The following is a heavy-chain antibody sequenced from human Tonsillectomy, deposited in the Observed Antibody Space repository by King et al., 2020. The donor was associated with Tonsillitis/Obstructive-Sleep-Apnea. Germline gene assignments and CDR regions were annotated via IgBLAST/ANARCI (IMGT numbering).Heavy chain of an antibody. CDR2: ISSSGSTI. CDR3: ARDGYYYGSGSYYPEYYYYYMDV. V-gene: IGHV3-11*01. CDR1: GFTFSDYY. Sequence: VQLVESGGGLVKPGGSLRLSCAASGFTFSDYYMSWIRQAPGKGLEWVSYISSSGSTIYYADSVKGRFTISRDNAKNSLYLQMNSLRAEDTAVYYCARDGYYYGSGSYYPEYYYYYMDVWGKGTTVTVSS. J-gene: IGHJ6*03. D-gene: IGHD3-10*01.